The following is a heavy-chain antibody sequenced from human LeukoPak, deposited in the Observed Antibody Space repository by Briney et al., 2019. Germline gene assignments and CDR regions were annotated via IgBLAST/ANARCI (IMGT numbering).Heavy chain of an antibody. Sequence: SETLSLTCAVYGGSFSGYYWSWIRQPPGKGLEWIGEINHSGSTNYNPSLKSRVTISVDTSKNQFSLKLSSVTAADTAVYYCARDGGNSNDAFDIWGQGTMVTVSS. V-gene: IGHV4-34*01. J-gene: IGHJ3*02. D-gene: IGHD4-23*01. CDR3: ARDGGNSNDAFDI. CDR1: GGSFSGYY. CDR2: INHSGST.